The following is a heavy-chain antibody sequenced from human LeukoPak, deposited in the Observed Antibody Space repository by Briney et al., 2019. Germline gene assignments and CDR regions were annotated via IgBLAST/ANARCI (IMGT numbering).Heavy chain of an antibody. V-gene: IGHV4-34*01. CDR2: INHSGST. D-gene: IGHD2-2*01. CDR1: GGSFSGYY. Sequence: SETLSLTCAVYGGSFSGYYWSWIRQPPGKGLEWIGEINHSGSTNYNPSLKSRVTISVDTSKNQFSLKLSSVTAADTAVYYCASFLRYCSSTSCLNFDYWGQGTLVTVSS. CDR3: ASFLRYCSSTSCLNFDY. J-gene: IGHJ4*02.